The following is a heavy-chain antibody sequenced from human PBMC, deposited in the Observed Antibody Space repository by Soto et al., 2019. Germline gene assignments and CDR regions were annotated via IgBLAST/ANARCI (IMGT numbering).Heavy chain of an antibody. CDR2: INAGNGNT. Sequence: ASVKVSCKASGYTFTGYYMHWVRQAPGQRLEWMGRINAGNGNTEYSQKFQGRVTITRDTSASTAYMELSSLRSEDTAVYYCARDGPTYYYGSGSYWPSFDYWGQGALVTVSS. D-gene: IGHD3-10*01. CDR3: ARDGPTYYYGSGSYWPSFDY. V-gene: IGHV1-3*01. CDR1: GYTFTGYY. J-gene: IGHJ4*02.